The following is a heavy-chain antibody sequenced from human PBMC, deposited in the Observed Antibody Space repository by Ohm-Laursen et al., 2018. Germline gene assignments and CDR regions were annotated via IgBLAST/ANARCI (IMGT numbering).Heavy chain of an antibody. CDR3: ARDYLCGGDCPDAFDI. CDR1: GGSISSFH. CDR2: LYSTGRT. J-gene: IGHJ3*02. Sequence: GTLSLTCTVSGGSISSFHWSWIRQPPGKGLEWIAYLYSTGRTSYNPSLMSRVTISLDTSKNQFSLKLSSVTAADTAVYFCARDYLCGGDCPDAFDIWGRGTMVTVSS. D-gene: IGHD2-21*02. V-gene: IGHV4-59*01.